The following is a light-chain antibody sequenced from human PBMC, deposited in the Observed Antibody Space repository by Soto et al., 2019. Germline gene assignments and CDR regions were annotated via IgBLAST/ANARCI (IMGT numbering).Light chain of an antibody. V-gene: IGLV2-14*01. CDR2: EVS. CDR3: SSYTSSSTL. Sequence: QSALTQPASVSGSPGQSITMSCTGTSSDVGSYNYVSWYQQHPGKAPKLMIYEVSDRPSGISSRFSGSKAGNTASLTISGLQTEAEADYYCSSYTSSSTLFGTRTKVTVL. J-gene: IGLJ1*01. CDR1: SSDVGSYNY.